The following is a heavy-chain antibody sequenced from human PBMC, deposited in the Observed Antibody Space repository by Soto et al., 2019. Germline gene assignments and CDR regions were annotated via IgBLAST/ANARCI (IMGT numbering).Heavy chain of an antibody. CDR2: ISGNGGST. V-gene: IGHV3-23*01. Sequence: GGSLRLSCAASGFTFSSYAMSWVRQAPGKGLEWVSAISGNGGSTYYADSVKGRFTISRDNSKNTLYLQMNSLRAEDTAVYYCAKDYKGPYYDFWSGYSSYGMDVWGQGTTVNGSS. CDR3: AKDYKGPYYDFWSGYSSYGMDV. J-gene: IGHJ6*02. D-gene: IGHD3-3*01. CDR1: GFTFSSYA.